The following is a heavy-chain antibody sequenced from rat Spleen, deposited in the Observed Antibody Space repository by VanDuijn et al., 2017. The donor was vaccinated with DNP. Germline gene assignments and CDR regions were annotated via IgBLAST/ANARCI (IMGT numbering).Heavy chain of an antibody. CDR2: IDTAGGT. CDR1: DYSISSSFR. Sequence: EVQLQESGPGLVKPSQSLSLTCSVTDYSISSSFRWNWIRKFPGNRLEWMGYIDTAGGTKYNPSLKSRTSITRDTSKDQIFLQVHSVISDDTATYYCATGTLAYWGQGTLVTVSS. J-gene: IGHJ3*01. V-gene: IGHV3-3*01. CDR3: ATGTLAY.